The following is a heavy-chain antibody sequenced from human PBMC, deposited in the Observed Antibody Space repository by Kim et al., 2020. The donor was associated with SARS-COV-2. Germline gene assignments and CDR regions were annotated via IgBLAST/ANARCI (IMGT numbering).Heavy chain of an antibody. Sequence: ASVKVSCKASGYTFTGYYMHWVRQAPGQGLEWMGWINPNSGGTNYAQKFQGRVTMTRDTSISTAYMELSRLRSDDTAVYYCARMVVDTAPPNYYYYGMDVWGQGTTVTVSS. D-gene: IGHD5-18*01. V-gene: IGHV1-2*02. CDR3: ARMVVDTAPPNYYYYGMDV. CDR2: INPNSGGT. J-gene: IGHJ6*02. CDR1: GYTFTGYY.